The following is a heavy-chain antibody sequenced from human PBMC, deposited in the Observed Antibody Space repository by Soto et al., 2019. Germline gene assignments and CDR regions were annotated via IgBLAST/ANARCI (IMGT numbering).Heavy chain of an antibody. CDR3: ARSYSVTTSSYYGMDV. CDR1: GDAFSSYA. CDR2: IIPMFGTP. V-gene: IGHV1-69*01. J-gene: IGHJ6*02. Sequence: QVQLIQSGAAVKKPGSSVKVSCHTSGDAFSSYAMSWARQGPGQGLEWMGGIIPMFGTPIYTEKFQGRVTITADETTRAVYMELRSVTSDDSAVYYCARSYSVTTSSYYGMDVWDQGTTIIVS. D-gene: IGHD4-17*01.